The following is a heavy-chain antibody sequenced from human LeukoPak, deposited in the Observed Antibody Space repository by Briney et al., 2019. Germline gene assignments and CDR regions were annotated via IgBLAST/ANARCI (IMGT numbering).Heavy chain of an antibody. J-gene: IGHJ4*02. CDR1: GGTFSSYA. V-gene: IGHV1-69*05. CDR3: ARARYSGYVGNKYYFDY. Sequence: GASVEVSCKASGGTFSSYAISWVRQAPGQGLEWMGRIIPIFGTANYAQKFQGRVTITTDESTSTAYMELSSLRSEDTAVYYCARARYSGYVGNKYYFDYWGQGTLVTVSS. CDR2: IIPIFGTA. D-gene: IGHD5-12*01.